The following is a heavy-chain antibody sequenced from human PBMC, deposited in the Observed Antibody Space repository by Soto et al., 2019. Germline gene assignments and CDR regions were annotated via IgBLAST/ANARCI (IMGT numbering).Heavy chain of an antibody. D-gene: IGHD3-22*01. V-gene: IGHV1-3*01. J-gene: IGHJ4*02. Sequence: GASVKVSCKASGYTFTSYAMHWVRQAPGQRLEWMGWINAGNSDTTYSQKFQDRVTITSDTYASTAYMELTSLRSEDTAVYYCARDLSRVVVAPGYWGQGTLVTVSS. CDR2: INAGNSDT. CDR1: GYTFTSYA. CDR3: ARDLSRVVVAPGY.